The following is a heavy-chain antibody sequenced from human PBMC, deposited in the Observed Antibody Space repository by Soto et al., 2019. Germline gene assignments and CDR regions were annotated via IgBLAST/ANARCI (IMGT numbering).Heavy chain of an antibody. CDR2: ICYRGNT. Sequence: QVQLQASGPGLVKPSQTLSLTCSVSGASISSGAFCWSWIRQHPGKALEWIGYICYRGNTYYNPSLKSRVTISRDTSKSHFSLNVNSVTAADTALYYCARVSATGTRWFDSWGQGTLLTVSS. J-gene: IGHJ5*01. CDR1: GASISSGAFC. D-gene: IGHD1-1*01. CDR3: ARVSATGTRWFDS. V-gene: IGHV4-31*03.